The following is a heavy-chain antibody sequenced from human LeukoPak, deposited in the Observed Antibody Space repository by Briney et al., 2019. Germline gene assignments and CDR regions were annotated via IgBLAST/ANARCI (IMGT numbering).Heavy chain of an antibody. J-gene: IGHJ4*02. Sequence: SQTLSLTCTVSGGSISSGSYYWSWIRQPAGKGLEWIGRIYTSGSTNYNPSLKSRVTISVDTSKNQFSLKLSSVTAADTAVYYCARTVAVAGLSRFDYWGQGTLVTVSS. CDR2: IYTSGST. CDR1: GGSISSGSYY. V-gene: IGHV4-61*02. CDR3: ARTVAVAGLSRFDY. D-gene: IGHD6-19*01.